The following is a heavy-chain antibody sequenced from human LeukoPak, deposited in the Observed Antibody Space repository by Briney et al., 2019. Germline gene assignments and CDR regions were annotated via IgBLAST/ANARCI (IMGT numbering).Heavy chain of an antibody. Sequence: GGSLRLSCSASGFTFSSYTMHWVRQAPGKGREHVSAFSSNGVSTFYTDSVKGRFTISRDNSENTLYLQMRSLRAEDTAVYYCVRLGYCSGDRCYFDYWGQGTLVTVSS. CDR1: GFTFSSYT. J-gene: IGHJ4*02. V-gene: IGHV3-64D*06. D-gene: IGHD2-15*01. CDR2: FSSNGVST. CDR3: VRLGYCSGDRCYFDY.